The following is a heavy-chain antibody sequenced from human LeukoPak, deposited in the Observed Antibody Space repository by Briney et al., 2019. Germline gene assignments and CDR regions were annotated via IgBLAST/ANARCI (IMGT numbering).Heavy chain of an antibody. CDR3: ARGGYSYGYAIDY. V-gene: IGHV1-69*13. CDR2: IIPIFGTA. J-gene: IGHJ4*02. Sequence: SVKVSCKASGGTFSSYAISWVRQAPGEELEWMGGIIPIFGTANYAQKFQGRVTITADESTSTAYMELSSLRSEDTAVYYCARGGYSYGYAIDYWGQGTLVTVSS. D-gene: IGHD5-18*01. CDR1: GGTFSSYA.